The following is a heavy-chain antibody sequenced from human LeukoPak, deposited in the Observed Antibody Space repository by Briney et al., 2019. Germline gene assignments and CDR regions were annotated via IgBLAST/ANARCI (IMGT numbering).Heavy chain of an antibody. J-gene: IGHJ5*02. D-gene: IGHD4-17*01. V-gene: IGHV1-2*02. CDR2: INPNSGGT. CDR1: GYTFTGYY. CDR3: ARDSTLVYGDYVYWFDP. Sequence: EASVKVSCKASGYTFTGYYMHWVRQAPGQRLEWMGWINPNSGGTNYAQKFQGRVTMTRDTSISTAYMELSRLRSDDTAVYYCARDSTLVYGDYVYWFDPWGQGTLVTVSS.